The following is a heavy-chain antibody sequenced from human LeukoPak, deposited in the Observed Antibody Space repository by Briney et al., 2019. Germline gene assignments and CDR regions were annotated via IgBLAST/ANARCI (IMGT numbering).Heavy chain of an antibody. Sequence: SQTLSLTCAVSGGXSRSGDYFWSWLRQPPGKGLEWIGHIHYSGNTYYNPSLKSRVSISVDTSKNQFSLKLSSVTAADTAVYYCARENNDYGGKKAFDYWGQGTLVTVSS. J-gene: IGHJ4*02. CDR2: IHYSGNT. CDR3: ARENNDYGGKKAFDY. CDR1: GGXSRSGDYF. V-gene: IGHV4-30-4*01. D-gene: IGHD4-23*01.